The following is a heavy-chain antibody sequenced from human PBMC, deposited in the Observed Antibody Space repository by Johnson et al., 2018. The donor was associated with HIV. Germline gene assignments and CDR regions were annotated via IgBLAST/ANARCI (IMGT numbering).Heavy chain of an antibody. J-gene: IGHJ3*02. V-gene: IGHV3-30*02. CDR2: IRYDGSNK. Sequence: VQLVESGGGVVQPGGSLRLSCAASGFTFSSYGMHWVRQALGKGLEWVAFIRYDGSNKYYVDSVKGRFSISRDNSKNTLYLQMNSLRAEDTAVYDCAKGIGGAMGAFDIWGQGTMVTVSS. D-gene: IGHD1-26*01. CDR3: AKGIGGAMGAFDI. CDR1: GFTFSSYG.